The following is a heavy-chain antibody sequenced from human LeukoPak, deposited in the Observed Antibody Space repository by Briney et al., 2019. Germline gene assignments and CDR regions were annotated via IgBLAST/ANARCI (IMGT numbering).Heavy chain of an antibody. J-gene: IGHJ3*02. CDR1: GGSISSYY. Sequence: SVTLSLTCTVSGGSISSYYWSWIRQPPGKGLEWIGYFYYSGSTNYNPSLKSRVTISVDTSKNQFSLKLSSVTAADTAVYYCARLFPSYDYVWGSYRINAFDIWGQGTMVTVSS. CDR3: ARLFPSYDYVWGSYRINAFDI. CDR2: FYYSGST. V-gene: IGHV4-59*08. D-gene: IGHD3-16*02.